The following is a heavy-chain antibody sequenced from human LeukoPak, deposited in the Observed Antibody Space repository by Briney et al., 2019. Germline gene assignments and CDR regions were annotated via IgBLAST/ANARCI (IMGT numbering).Heavy chain of an antibody. CDR2: INHSGST. CDR1: GGSFSGYH. V-gene: IGHV4-34*01. Sequence: SETLSLTCAVYGGSFSGYHWSWIRQPPGKGLEWIGEINHSGSTNYNPSLKSRVTISVDTSKNQFSLKLSSVTAADTAVYYCARRRGCSGGSCYSGINWYFDPWGRGTLVTVSS. J-gene: IGHJ2*01. D-gene: IGHD2-15*01. CDR3: ARRRGCSGGSCYSGINWYFDP.